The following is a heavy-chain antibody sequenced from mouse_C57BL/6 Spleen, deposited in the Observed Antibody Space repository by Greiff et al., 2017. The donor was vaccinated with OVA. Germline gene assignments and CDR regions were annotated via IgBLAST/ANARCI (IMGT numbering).Heavy chain of an antibody. D-gene: IGHD1-1*01. CDR1: GYTFTSYW. CDR3: ARLGTTVVATPY. Sequence: QVQLQQPGAELVRPGSSVKLSCKASGYTFTSYWMEWVKQRPGQGLEWIGNIYPSDSETHYNQKFKDKATLTVDKSSSTAYMQLSSLTSEDSAVYYCARLGTTVVATPYWGQGTLVTVSA. V-gene: IGHV1-61*01. J-gene: IGHJ3*01. CDR2: IYPSDSET.